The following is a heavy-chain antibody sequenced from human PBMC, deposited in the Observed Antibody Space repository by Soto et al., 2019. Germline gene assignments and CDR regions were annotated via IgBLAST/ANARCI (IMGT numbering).Heavy chain of an antibody. D-gene: IGHD3-22*01. CDR1: GFTFSSYS. CDR2: ISSSSSTI. V-gene: IGHV3-48*04. Sequence: PGGSLRLSCAASGFTFSSYSMNWVRQAPGKGLEWVSYISSSSSTIYYADSVKGRFTISRDNAKNSLCLQMNSLRAEDTAVYYCARFYYDSSGYLPSPYYYYYGMDVWGQGTTVTVSS. J-gene: IGHJ6*02. CDR3: ARFYYDSSGYLPSPYYYYYGMDV.